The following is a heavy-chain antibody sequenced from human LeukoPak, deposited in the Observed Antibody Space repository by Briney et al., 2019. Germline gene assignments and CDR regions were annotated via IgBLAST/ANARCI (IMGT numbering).Heavy chain of an antibody. CDR3: ARDVRGDDMITFGGASDY. Sequence: GGSLRLSCAASGFTFSDYYMSWIRQAPGKGLEWVSYISSSGSTIYYADSVKGRFTISRDNAKHSLYLQMNSLRAEDTAVYYCARDVRGDDMITFGGASDYWGQGTLVTVSS. D-gene: IGHD3-16*01. CDR1: GFTFSDYY. J-gene: IGHJ4*02. V-gene: IGHV3-11*04. CDR2: ISSSGSTI.